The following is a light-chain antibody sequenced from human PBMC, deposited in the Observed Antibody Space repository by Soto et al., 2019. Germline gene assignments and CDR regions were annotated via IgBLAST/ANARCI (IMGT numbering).Light chain of an antibody. J-gene: IGLJ1*01. CDR2: GNG. CDR1: SSNIGAGHD. CDR3: QSYDSSLSGSEV. Sequence: QLVLTQPPSVSGAPGQRVTISCTGSSSNIGAGHDVHWYQHLPGTAPKLLIYGNGNRPSGVPDRFSGSKSGTSASLAITGLQAEDEADYYYQSYDSSLSGSEVFGTGTKLTVL. V-gene: IGLV1-40*01.